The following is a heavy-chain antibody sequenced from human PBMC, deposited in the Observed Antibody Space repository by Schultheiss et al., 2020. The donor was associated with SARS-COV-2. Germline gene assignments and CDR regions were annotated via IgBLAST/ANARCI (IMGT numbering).Heavy chain of an antibody. J-gene: IGHJ4*02. CDR2: IKSKTDGGTT. V-gene: IGHV3-15*01. D-gene: IGHD3-22*01. Sequence: GESLKISCAASGFTFSNAWMSWVRQAPGKGLEWVGRIKSKTDGGTTDYAAPVKGRFTISRDDSKNTLYLQMNSLRAEDTAVYYCAKVGGTRITMIVAFDYWGQGTLVTVSS. CDR3: AKVGGTRITMIVAFDY. CDR1: GFTFSNAW.